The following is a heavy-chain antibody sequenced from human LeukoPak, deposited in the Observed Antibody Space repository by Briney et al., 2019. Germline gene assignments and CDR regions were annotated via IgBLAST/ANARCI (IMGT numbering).Heavy chain of an antibody. CDR3: ARHYCCGAVTSFDP. V-gene: IGHV3-7*01. J-gene: IGHJ5*02. CDR1: GFTFSSYW. D-gene: IGHD2-15*01. CDR2: IKQDGSEK. Sequence: GGSLRLSCAASGFTFSSYWMSWVRQAPGKGLEWVANIKQDGSEKYYVDSVKGRFTISRDNAKNSLYLQMNSLRAEDTAVYYCARHYCCGAVTSFDPWGQGTLVTVSS.